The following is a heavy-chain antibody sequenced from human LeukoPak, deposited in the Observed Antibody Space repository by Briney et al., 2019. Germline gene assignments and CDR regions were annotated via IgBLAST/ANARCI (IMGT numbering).Heavy chain of an antibody. CDR3: ARIFDV. CDR2: IFYNGKN. V-gene: IGHV4-61*08. Sequence: PSETLYLTCTLSGASFRSGGQYWGWIRQTPGHGLEWIGDIFYNGKNNYNPSLKSRVTISLDTSRSQFSLRLSSVTASDTGVYYCARIFDVWGRGTLVSVSS. CDR1: GASFRSGGQY. J-gene: IGHJ4*02.